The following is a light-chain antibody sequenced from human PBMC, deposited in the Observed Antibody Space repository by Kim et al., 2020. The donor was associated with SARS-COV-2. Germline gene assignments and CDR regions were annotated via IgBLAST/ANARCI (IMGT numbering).Light chain of an antibody. J-gene: IGLJ1*01. CDR1: KLGDKY. V-gene: IGLV3-1*01. CDR2: QDS. CDR3: QAWDSSTPYV. Sequence: SYELTQPPSVSVSPGQTASINCSGDKLGDKYACWYQQKPGQSPVLVIYQDSKRPSGIPERFSGSNSGNTATLTISGTQAMDEADYYCQAWDSSTPYVFGT.